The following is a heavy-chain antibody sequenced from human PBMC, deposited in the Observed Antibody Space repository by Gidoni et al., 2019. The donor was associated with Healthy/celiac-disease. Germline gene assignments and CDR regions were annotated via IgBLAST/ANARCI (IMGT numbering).Heavy chain of an antibody. J-gene: IGHJ4*02. D-gene: IGHD6-19*01. Sequence: QVQLVQSGAEVKKPGVSVKVSCKASGYTFTGYYMHWVRQAPGQGLEWMGWINPNSGGTNYAQKFQGWVTMTRDTSISTAYMELSRLRSDDTAVYYCARGVEGSGPRYYFDYWGQGTLVTVSS. CDR2: INPNSGGT. CDR3: ARGVEGSGPRYYFDY. CDR1: GYTFTGYY. V-gene: IGHV1-2*04.